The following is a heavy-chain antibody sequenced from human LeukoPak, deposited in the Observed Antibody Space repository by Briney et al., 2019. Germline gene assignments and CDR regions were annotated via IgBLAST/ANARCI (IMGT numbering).Heavy chain of an antibody. CDR2: INHSGST. CDR3: AREYSSSDWFDP. J-gene: IGHJ5*02. D-gene: IGHD6-6*01. CDR1: GGSFSGYY. Sequence: PSETLSLTCAVYGGSFSGYYWSWIRQPPGKGLEWIGEINHSGSTDYNPSLKSRVTISVDTSKNQFSLKLSSVTAADTAVYYCAREYSSSDWFDPWGQGTLVTVSS. V-gene: IGHV4-34*01.